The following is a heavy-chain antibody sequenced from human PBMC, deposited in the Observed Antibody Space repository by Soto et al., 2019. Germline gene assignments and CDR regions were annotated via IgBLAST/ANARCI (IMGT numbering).Heavy chain of an antibody. D-gene: IGHD4-17*01. V-gene: IGHV1-2*02. Sequence: ASVRVSCKASGYTFTGYYMHWVRQAPGQGLEWMGWINPNSGGTNYAQEFRGRVTLTRDTSISTAYMELSRLRSDDTALYYCARDYGDAFDIWGQGTMVTVSS. CDR1: GYTFTGYY. J-gene: IGHJ3*02. CDR3: ARDYGDAFDI. CDR2: INPNSGGT.